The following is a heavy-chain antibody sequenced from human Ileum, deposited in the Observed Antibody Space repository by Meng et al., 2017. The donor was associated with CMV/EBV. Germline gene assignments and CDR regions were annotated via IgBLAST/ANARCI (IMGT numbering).Heavy chain of an antibody. Sequence: QVELQESGPGLGKPSEPLSLTCTVSGGSMSSYYWSWIRQPAGKGLEWIGRIYTSGSSNYNSSLKSRVTMSVDTSKNQFSMKLNSVTAADTAVYYCAREGPTDWGRALDYWGQGTLVTVSS. J-gene: IGHJ4*02. D-gene: IGHD7-27*01. CDR2: IYTSGSS. V-gene: IGHV4-4*07. CDR1: GGSMSSYY. CDR3: AREGPTDWGRALDY.